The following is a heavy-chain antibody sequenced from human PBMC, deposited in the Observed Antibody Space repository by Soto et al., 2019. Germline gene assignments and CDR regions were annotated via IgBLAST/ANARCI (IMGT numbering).Heavy chain of an antibody. CDR2: IYHSGNT. Sequence: PSETLSLTCSVSGVSIGSSTNYWGWIRQPPGKGLEWIGTIYHSGNTYYNPTLKSRVAISVNMSKNQFSLRLNSVTAADTAVYYCARHEWLQLWLVTEYWGQGALVTVSS. CDR1: GVSIGSSTNY. CDR3: ARHEWLQLWLVTEY. D-gene: IGHD5-18*01. V-gene: IGHV4-39*01. J-gene: IGHJ4*02.